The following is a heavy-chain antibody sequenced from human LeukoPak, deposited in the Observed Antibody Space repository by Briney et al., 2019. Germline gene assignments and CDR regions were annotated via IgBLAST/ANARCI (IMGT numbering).Heavy chain of an antibody. J-gene: IGHJ4*02. Sequence: SETLSLTCTVSGGSISSSTYYWGWIRQPPGKGLEWIGSIFNSGNTFDNPSLRSRVTISVDTSKNQFSLKLSSVTAADTAVYYCARDREGISDYWGQGTLVTVSS. D-gene: IGHD3-3*02. V-gene: IGHV4-39*02. CDR2: IFNSGNT. CDR3: ARDREGISDY. CDR1: GGSISSSTYY.